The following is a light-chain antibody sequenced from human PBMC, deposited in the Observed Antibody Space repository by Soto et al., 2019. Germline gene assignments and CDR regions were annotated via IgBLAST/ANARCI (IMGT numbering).Light chain of an antibody. CDR3: QQYSALPMT. CDR2: GAS. Sequence: EIVLTQSPGTLSLSPGERATLSCRTSQSVSSNYLAWYQQKPGQAPRLLIYGASSRATGIPDRFSGSGSGTDFTLTISRLEPDDFGAYFCQQYSALPMTFGQGTRLEIK. J-gene: IGKJ5*01. V-gene: IGKV3-20*01. CDR1: QSVSSNY.